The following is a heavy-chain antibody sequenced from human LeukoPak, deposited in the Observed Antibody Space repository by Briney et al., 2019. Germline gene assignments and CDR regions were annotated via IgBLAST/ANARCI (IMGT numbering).Heavy chain of an antibody. V-gene: IGHV3-23*01. CDR2: ISYSDGST. CDR1: GFTFSSYA. J-gene: IGHJ3*02. Sequence: PGGSLRLSCGASGFTFSSYAMSWVRQAPGKGLEWVSVISYSDGSTNYADSVKGRFTISRDNSKNTLYLQMNSLRAEDTAVYYCAKDLPYYYDSSAFETWGQGTMVTVSS. D-gene: IGHD3-22*01. CDR3: AKDLPYYYDSSAFET.